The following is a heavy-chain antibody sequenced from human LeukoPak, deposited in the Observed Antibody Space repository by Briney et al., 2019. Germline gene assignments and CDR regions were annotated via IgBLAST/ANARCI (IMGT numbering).Heavy chain of an antibody. CDR2: IIPIFGTA. D-gene: IGHD2-2*02. J-gene: IGHJ4*02. V-gene: IGHV1-69*13. Sequence: SVKVSCKASGGISISYAISWLRQAPGQGLEWMGGIIPIFGTANYAQKFQGRVTITADESTSTAYMELSSLRSEDTAVYYCATCARNFYCYRFDYWGQGTLVTVSS. CDR1: GGISISYA. CDR3: ATCARNFYCYRFDY.